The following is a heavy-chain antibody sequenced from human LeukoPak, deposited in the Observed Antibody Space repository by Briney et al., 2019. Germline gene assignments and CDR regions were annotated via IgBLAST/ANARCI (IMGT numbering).Heavy chain of an antibody. CDR2: INPSAGST. Sequence: ASVKVSCKPSGYTFTSCYMHWVRQAPGQGLEGMGMINPSAGSTRYAQKFQGRVTMTTDTSTSTVYMELSSLRSEDTAVYYCARGGCGDAAAPFDDWGQGTLVPVSS. D-gene: IGHD2-21*02. CDR3: ARGGCGDAAAPFDD. CDR1: GYTFTSCY. V-gene: IGHV1-46*01. J-gene: IGHJ4*02.